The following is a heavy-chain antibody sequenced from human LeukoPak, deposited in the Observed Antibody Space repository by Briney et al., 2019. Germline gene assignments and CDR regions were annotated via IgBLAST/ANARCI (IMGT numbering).Heavy chain of an antibody. V-gene: IGHV4-39*07. J-gene: IGHJ4*02. CDR3: ARVKGREGSTVIIDY. CDR2: IYDSGST. Sequence: SETLSLTCTVSGGSIRSSYYYWGWIRQPPGKGLEWIGSIYDSGSTYYNPSLKSRVTMSVDTSKNQFSLKLSSVTAADTAVYYCARVKGREGSTVIIDYWGQGTLVTVSS. CDR1: GGSIRSSYYY. D-gene: IGHD3-10*01.